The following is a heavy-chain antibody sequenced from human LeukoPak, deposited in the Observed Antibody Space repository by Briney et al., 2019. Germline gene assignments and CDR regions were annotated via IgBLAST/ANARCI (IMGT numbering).Heavy chain of an antibody. CDR1: GFTFSGFT. CDR2: IRSTAYSYGT. Sequence: PPGGSLRLSCAASGFTFSGFTIHWVRPGSGEGLEWIGRIRSTAYSYGTACAASVEGRFTICRDDAKNTAYVQLDSLKTEDTAVYYCTSPQTDRGATYFRHWGQGTLVTVSS. J-gene: IGHJ1*01. V-gene: IGHV3-73*01. CDR3: TSPQTDRGATYFRH.